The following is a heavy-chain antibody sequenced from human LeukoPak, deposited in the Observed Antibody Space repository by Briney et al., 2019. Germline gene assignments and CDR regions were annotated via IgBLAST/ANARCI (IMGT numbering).Heavy chain of an antibody. CDR3: GVVVVPAARAPKNYNGMDV. V-gene: IGHV3-23*01. D-gene: IGHD2-2*01. Sequence: GGSLRLSCAASGFTFSSYDMSWVRQAPGKGLEWVSAVSGSGGRTYYADSVKGRFTISRDNSKNTLYLQMNSLRAEDTAVYYCGVVVVPAARAPKNYNGMDVWGQGTTVTVSS. CDR1: GFTFSSYD. CDR2: VSGSGGRT. J-gene: IGHJ6*02.